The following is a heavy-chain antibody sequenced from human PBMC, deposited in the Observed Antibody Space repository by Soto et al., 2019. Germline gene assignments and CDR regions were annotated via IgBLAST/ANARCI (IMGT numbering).Heavy chain of an antibody. J-gene: IGHJ4*02. CDR3: ARDLYCSGGSCYSIPSLGY. CDR2: INAGNGNT. Sequence: GASVKVSCKASGYTFTSYAMHWVRQAPGQRLEWMGWINAGNGNTKYSQKFHGRVTITRDTSASTAYMELSSLRSEDTAVYYCARDLYCSGGSCYSIPSLGYWGQGTLVTVSS. V-gene: IGHV1-3*01. D-gene: IGHD2-15*01. CDR1: GYTFTSYA.